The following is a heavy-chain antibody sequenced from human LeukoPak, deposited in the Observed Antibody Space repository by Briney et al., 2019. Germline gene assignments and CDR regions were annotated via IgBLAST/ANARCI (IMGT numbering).Heavy chain of an antibody. CDR3: ARGIAAAGRGNWFDP. CDR2: INAGNGNT. Sequence: ASVKVSCKASGYTFTSYAMHWVRQAPGQRLEWMGWINAGNGNTKYSQKFQGRVTITRDTSASTAYMELSSLRSEDTAVYYCARGIAAAGRGNWFDPWGQGTLVTVSS. D-gene: IGHD6-13*01. CDR1: GYTFTSYA. V-gene: IGHV1-3*01. J-gene: IGHJ5*02.